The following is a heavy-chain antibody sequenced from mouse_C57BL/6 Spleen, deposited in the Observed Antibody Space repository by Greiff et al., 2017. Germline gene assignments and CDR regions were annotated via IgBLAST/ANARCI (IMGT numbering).Heavy chain of an antibody. Sequence: QVQLQQSGAELVSPGASVTLSCKASGYTFTDYEMHWVKQTPVHGLEWIGAIDPETGGTSYNQKFKGKAILTADKSSSTAYMQLRSLTSEDSAVYYCTRSYAMDYWGQGTSVTVSS. CDR3: TRSYAMDY. CDR1: GYTFTDYE. V-gene: IGHV1-15*01. CDR2: IDPETGGT. J-gene: IGHJ4*01.